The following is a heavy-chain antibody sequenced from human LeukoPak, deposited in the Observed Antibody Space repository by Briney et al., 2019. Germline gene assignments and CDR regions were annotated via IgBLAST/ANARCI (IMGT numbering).Heavy chain of an antibody. CDR1: HYSISSNYY. J-gene: IGHJ4*02. CDR3: ARSSGYMSY. Sequence: PSETLSLTCTVSHYSISSNYYWGWIRQPPGKGLEWIGSIYHSGSTYYNPSLKSRVTISVDTSKNQFSLKLTSVTAADTDVYYCARSSGYMSYWGQGTLVTVSS. D-gene: IGHD3-22*01. CDR2: IYHSGST. V-gene: IGHV4-38-2*02.